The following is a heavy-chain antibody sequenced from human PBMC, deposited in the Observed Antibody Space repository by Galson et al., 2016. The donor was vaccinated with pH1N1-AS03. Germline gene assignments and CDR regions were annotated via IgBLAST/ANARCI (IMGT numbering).Heavy chain of an antibody. CDR1: GYTFISYV. Sequence: SVKVSCKASGYTFISYVMHWVRQAPGQRLEWMGWINAGNGNTTYSQSFQGRVTITRDTSASKAYMELSSLRSEDTAVYYCASGRGSYGMDVWGQGTTVTVSS. V-gene: IGHV1-3*01. D-gene: IGHD1-26*01. CDR3: ASGRGSYGMDV. J-gene: IGHJ6*02. CDR2: INAGNGNT.